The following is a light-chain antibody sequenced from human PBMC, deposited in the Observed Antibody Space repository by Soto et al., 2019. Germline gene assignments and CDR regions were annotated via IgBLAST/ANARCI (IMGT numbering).Light chain of an antibody. CDR2: KVS. Sequence: DVVIPQSPLSLPVTLGQPAYISCRSNQRLLHSDGIAYFSWFQQRXGRSPRXXSYKVSNRDSGVPARFSGSGSGTDFALKISRVEAEDVGVYYCMQGTHWPITFGQGTRLEIK. CDR1: QRLLHSDGIAY. CDR3: MQGTHWPIT. V-gene: IGKV2-30*02. J-gene: IGKJ5*01.